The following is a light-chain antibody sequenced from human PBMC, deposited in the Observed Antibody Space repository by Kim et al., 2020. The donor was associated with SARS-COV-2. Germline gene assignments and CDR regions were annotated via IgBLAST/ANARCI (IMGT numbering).Light chain of an antibody. CDR1: QSVSSSS. J-gene: IGKJ3*01. CDR2: GAS. Sequence: EIVLTQSPGTLSLSPGERATLSCRASQSVSSSSLAWYQQKPGQAPRLLIYGASSRATDIPDRFSGSESGTDFTLTISRLEPEDFAVYYCQQYGSSPFTFGPGTKVDIK. V-gene: IGKV3-20*01. CDR3: QQYGSSPFT.